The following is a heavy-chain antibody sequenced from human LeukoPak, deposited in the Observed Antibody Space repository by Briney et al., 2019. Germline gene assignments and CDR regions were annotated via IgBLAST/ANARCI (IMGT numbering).Heavy chain of an antibody. CDR3: AITYGSGSYYSYFDY. V-gene: IGHV3-23*01. Sequence: GGSLRLSCTASGFTFSSYAMSWVRQAPGKGLEWVSTISVSGFSTYYADSVKGRFTISRDNSKNTLYLQMNSLRAEDTAVYYCAITYGSGSYYSYFDYWGQGTLVTVSS. J-gene: IGHJ4*02. CDR2: ISVSGFST. D-gene: IGHD3-10*01. CDR1: GFTFSSYA.